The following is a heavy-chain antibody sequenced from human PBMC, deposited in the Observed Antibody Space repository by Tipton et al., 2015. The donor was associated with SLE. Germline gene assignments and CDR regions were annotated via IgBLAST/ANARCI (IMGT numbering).Heavy chain of an antibody. J-gene: IGHJ3*02. CDR1: GGSFSGYY. CDR3: ARMVGAFDI. V-gene: IGHV4-34*01. Sequence: TLSLTCAVYGGSFSGYYWSWIRQPPGKGLEWIGEINHSGSTIYNPSLKSRVTISVDTSKNQFSLKLSSVTAADTAVYYCARMVGAFDIWGQGTMVTVSS. D-gene: IGHD3-10*01. CDR2: INHSGST.